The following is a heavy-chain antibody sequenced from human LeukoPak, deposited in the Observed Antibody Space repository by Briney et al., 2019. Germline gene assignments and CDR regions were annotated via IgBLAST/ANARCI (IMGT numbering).Heavy chain of an antibody. J-gene: IGHJ4*02. D-gene: IGHD2-15*01. Sequence: GGSLRLSCAASGFTLSGYWMSWVRQAPGKGLEWVANIKKDGSERYYVDFVKGRFTISRDNAKNSVYLQMNSLRDEDTAMYYCATISSPLDYWGQGTLVTVSS. CDR1: GFTLSGYW. CDR3: ATISSPLDY. CDR2: IKKDGSER. V-gene: IGHV3-7*01.